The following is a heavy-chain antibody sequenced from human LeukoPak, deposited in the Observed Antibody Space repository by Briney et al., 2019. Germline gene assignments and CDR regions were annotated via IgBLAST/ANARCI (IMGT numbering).Heavy chain of an antibody. CDR3: ARHARRITMVRGVINWFDP. D-gene: IGHD3-10*01. Sequence: SETLSLTCAVYGGSFSGYYWSWIRQPPGKGLEWIGEINHSGSTNYNPSLKSRVTISVDTSKNQFSLKLSSVTAADTAVYYCARHARRITMVRGVINWFDPWGQGTLVTVSS. CDR2: INHSGST. J-gene: IGHJ5*02. V-gene: IGHV4-34*01. CDR1: GGSFSGYY.